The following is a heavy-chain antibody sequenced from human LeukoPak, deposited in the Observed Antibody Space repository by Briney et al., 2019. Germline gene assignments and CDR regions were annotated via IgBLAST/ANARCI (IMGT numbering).Heavy chain of an antibody. CDR1: GPNFGSYA. J-gene: IGHJ4*02. D-gene: IGHD2-8*01. Sequence: TGGSLRLSCVPSGPNFGSYAAHWVRQAPGKGLEWVAFIQHDATSTFYRDSVKGRFTISRDNLKNTVHLQMNSLTAEDTAIYYCARRYCTNGNCFGFTLECWGQGTLVSVSS. CDR3: ARRYCTNGNCFGFTLEC. CDR2: IQHDATST. V-gene: IGHV3-33*05.